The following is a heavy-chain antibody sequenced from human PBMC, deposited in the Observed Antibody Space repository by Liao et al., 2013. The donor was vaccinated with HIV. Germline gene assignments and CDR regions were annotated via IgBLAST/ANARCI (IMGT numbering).Heavy chain of an antibody. CDR3: ARDRRMEASSWYWSFDP. D-gene: IGHD6-13*01. V-gene: IGHV4-61*02. CDR1: GGSISSDTYY. J-gene: IGHJ5*02. Sequence: QVQLQESGPGLVKPSQTLSLTCTVSGGSISSDTYYWSWIRQPAGKGLEWIGRIYTSGSTNYNPSLTSRVTISVDTSKNQFSLKLTSVTAADTAVYYCARDRRMEASSWYWSFDPWGQGTLVTVSS. CDR2: IYTSGST.